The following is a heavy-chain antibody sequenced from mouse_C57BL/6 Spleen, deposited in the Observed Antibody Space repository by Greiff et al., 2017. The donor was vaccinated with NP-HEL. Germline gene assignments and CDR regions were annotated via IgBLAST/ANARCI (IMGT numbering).Heavy chain of an antibody. CDR1: GYTFTSYW. D-gene: IGHD1-1*01. J-gene: IGHJ4*01. CDR3: ATHGSSFYAMDY. Sequence: QVQLKQPGAELVKPGASVKMSCKASGYTFTSYWITWVKQRPGQGLEWIGDIYPGSGSTNYNEKFKSKATLTVDTSSSTAYMQLSSLTSEDSAVYYCATHGSSFYAMDYWGQGTSVTVSS. CDR2: IYPGSGST. V-gene: IGHV1-55*01.